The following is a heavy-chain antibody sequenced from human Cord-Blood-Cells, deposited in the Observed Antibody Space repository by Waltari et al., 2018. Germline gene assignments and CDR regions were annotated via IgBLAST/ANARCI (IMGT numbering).Heavy chain of an antibody. V-gene: IGHV1-2*04. J-gene: IGHJ4*02. CDR1: GYTFPVYY. D-gene: IGHD1-26*01. CDR2: INPNSGGT. Sequence: VQLVQSGAAVKKPRASVKVSCKPSGYTFPVYYTPWVRKAPGQGLAWMGWINPNSGGTNYAQKFQGWVTMTRDTSISTAYMELSRLRSDDTAVYYCAREDSGNFDYWGQGTLVTVSS. CDR3: AREDSGNFDY.